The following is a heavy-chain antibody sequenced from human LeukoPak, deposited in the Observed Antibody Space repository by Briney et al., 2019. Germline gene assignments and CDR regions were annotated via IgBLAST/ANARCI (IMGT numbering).Heavy chain of an antibody. J-gene: IGHJ4*02. V-gene: IGHV1-69*01. Sequence: SSVGVSCKASGGTFSSYAISWVRQAPGQGLEWMGGIIPIFGTANYAQKFQGRVTITADESTSTAYMELSSLRSEDTAVYYCARSLHDFWSGYADYWGQGTLVTVSS. CDR2: IIPIFGTA. D-gene: IGHD3-3*01. CDR3: ARSLHDFWSGYADY. CDR1: GGTFSSYA.